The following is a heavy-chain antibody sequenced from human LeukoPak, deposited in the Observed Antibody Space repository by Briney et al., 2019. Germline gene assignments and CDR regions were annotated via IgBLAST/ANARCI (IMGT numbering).Heavy chain of an antibody. Sequence: GGSLRLSCAASGFTVSSNYMSWVRQAPGKGLEWVSVIYSGGSTYYADSVRGRFTISRDNSKNTLYLQMNSLRAEDTAVYHCARETAIAARPYYYMDVWGKGTTVTVSS. CDR1: GFTVSSNY. CDR3: ARETAIAARPYYYMDV. V-gene: IGHV3-53*01. D-gene: IGHD6-6*01. J-gene: IGHJ6*03. CDR2: IYSGGST.